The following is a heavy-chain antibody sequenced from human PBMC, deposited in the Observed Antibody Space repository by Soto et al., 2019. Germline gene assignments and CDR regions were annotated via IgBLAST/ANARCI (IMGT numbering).Heavy chain of an antibody. CDR2: IYYSGST. V-gene: IGHV4-30-4*01. Sequence: SETLSLTCTVSGGSISSCDYYWNWIRQPPVKGLEWIGYIYYSGSTDYNPSLQSRVTISVDTSKNLVSLKLSSVTAADTAVYYCARDVVATIRGDHYFDYWGQGALVNVSS. D-gene: IGHD5-12*01. J-gene: IGHJ4*02. CDR3: ARDVVATIRGDHYFDY. CDR1: GGSISSCDYY.